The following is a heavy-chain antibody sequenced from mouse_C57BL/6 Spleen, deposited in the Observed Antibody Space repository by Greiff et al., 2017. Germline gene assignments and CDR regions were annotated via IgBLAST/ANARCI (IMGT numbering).Heavy chain of an antibody. Sequence: VQLQQSGPELVKPGASVKISCKASGYTFTDYNMDWVKQSHGQSLEWIGDINPNNGGTIYNQKFKGKATLTVEKSSSTAYMELRSLTSAYTSVYYCSRKNWLLYAMDYWGQGTSVTVSS. CDR2: INPNNGGT. D-gene: IGHD2-3*01. CDR3: SRKNWLLYAMDY. V-gene: IGHV1-18*01. CDR1: GYTFTDYN. J-gene: IGHJ4*01.